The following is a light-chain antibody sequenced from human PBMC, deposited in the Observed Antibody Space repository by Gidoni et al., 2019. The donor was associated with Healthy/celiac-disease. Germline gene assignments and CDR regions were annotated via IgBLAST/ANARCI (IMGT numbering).Light chain of an antibody. CDR1: QSVSSN. CDR3: QQYNNWPPRYT. CDR2: GAS. J-gene: IGKJ2*01. Sequence: EILLTQSPATLSVSPGERATLSCRASQSVSSNLAWYQQKPGQAPRLLIYGASPRATGIPARLSGSGSGTEFTLTISSLQSEDFAVYDCQQYNNWPPRYTFXXXTKLEIK. V-gene: IGKV3-15*01.